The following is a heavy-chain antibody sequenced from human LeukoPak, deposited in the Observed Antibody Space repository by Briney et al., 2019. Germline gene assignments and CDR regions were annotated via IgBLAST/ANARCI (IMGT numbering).Heavy chain of an antibody. CDR2: INPSGGST. V-gene: IGHV1-46*01. CDR3: ARDSSGWTIFDLNWFDP. J-gene: IGHJ5*02. Sequence: ASVEVSCKASGYTFTSYYMHWVRQAPGQGLEWMGIINPSGGSTSYAQKFQGRVTMTRDTSTSTVYMELSSLRSEDTAVYYCARDSSGWTIFDLNWFDPWGQGTLVTVSS. D-gene: IGHD6-19*01. CDR1: GYTFTSYY.